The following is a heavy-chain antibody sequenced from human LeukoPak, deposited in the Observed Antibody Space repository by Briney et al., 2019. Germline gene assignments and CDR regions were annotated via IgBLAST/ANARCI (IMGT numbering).Heavy chain of an antibody. CDR2: INHSGST. Sequence: SETLSLTXAVYGGSFSGYYWSWIRQPPGKGLEWIGEINHSGSTNYDPSLKSRVTISVDKSKNQFSLKLSSVTAADTAVYYCARHRRYCSSTSCYTIHFDYWGQGTLVTVSS. CDR3: ARHRRYCSSTSCYTIHFDY. CDR1: GGSFSGYY. V-gene: IGHV4-34*01. D-gene: IGHD2-2*02. J-gene: IGHJ4*02.